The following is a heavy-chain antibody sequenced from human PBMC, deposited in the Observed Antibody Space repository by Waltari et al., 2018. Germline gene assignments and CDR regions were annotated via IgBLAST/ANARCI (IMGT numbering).Heavy chain of an antibody. CDR2: VYHSGTT. CDR3: GRVAKDSNGYYFGYYFDY. Sequence: QVQLQESGPGLVKPSETLSLTCGVSGYSISSGHYWGWIRQSPGKGLEWIGSVYHSGTTSVKPSLRSRVTLSVDTSKNHFSLQVTSVTAADTAVYYCGRVAKDSNGYYFGYYFDYWGQGTLVTVSS. V-gene: IGHV4-38-2*01. J-gene: IGHJ4*02. CDR1: GYSISSGHY. D-gene: IGHD3-22*01.